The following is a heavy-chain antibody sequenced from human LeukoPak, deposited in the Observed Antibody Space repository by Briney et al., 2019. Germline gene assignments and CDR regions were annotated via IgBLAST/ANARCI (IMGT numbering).Heavy chain of an antibody. CDR1: GFTFSTAW. D-gene: IGHD5-24*01. V-gene: IGHV3-74*01. CDR3: ATDAGHGFSF. CDR2: IYNDGSDT. J-gene: IGHJ3*01. Sequence: GGSLRLSCAASGFTFSTAWMHWVRQAPGKGLVWVSRIYNDGSDTTYAGSVAGRFTISRDDAKNTLYLQMNSLRAEDTAVYYCATDAGHGFSFWGQGTMVTVSS.